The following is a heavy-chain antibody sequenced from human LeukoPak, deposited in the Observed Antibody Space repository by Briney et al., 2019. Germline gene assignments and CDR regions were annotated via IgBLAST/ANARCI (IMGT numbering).Heavy chain of an antibody. CDR1: GFTFSSYS. CDR3: ARYKGGSNNLDY. V-gene: IGHV3-21*04. D-gene: IGHD1-26*01. J-gene: IGHJ4*02. CDR2: ISSSSSYI. Sequence: GGSLRLSCAASGFTFSSYSMNWVRQAPGKGLEWVSSISSSSSYIYYADSVKGRFTISRDNAKNSLYLQMNGLRADDTAIYYCARYKGGSNNLDYWGQGTLVTVSS.